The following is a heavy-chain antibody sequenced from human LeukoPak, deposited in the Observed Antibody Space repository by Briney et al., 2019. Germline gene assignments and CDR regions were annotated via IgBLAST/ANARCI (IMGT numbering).Heavy chain of an antibody. CDR2: ISSGGLTM. CDR3: ARRTTGDDY. D-gene: IGHD4-17*01. CDR1: GFTFSNYE. V-gene: IGHV3-48*03. J-gene: IGHJ4*02. Sequence: GSLRLSFAASGFTFSNYEMNWVRQAPGRELEWVSYISSGGLTMYYADSVKGRFTISRDNAKNSLYLQMNSLRAEDTAVYYCARRTTGDDYWGQGTLVTVSS.